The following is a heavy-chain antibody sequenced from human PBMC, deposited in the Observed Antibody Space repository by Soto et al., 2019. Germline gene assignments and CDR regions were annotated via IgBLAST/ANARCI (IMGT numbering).Heavy chain of an antibody. J-gene: IGHJ4*02. D-gene: IGHD3-16*02. CDR2: IYYSGSP. Sequence: QLQLQESGPGLVKPSETLSLTCTVSGGSISSSSYYWGWIRQPPGKGLEWIGSIYYSGSPYYNPSLKSRVTISVDTSKNQFSLKLSSVTAADTAVYYCARIYPYDYIWGSYRRDFDYWGQGTLVTVSS. CDR1: GGSISSSSYY. V-gene: IGHV4-39*01. CDR3: ARIYPYDYIWGSYRRDFDY.